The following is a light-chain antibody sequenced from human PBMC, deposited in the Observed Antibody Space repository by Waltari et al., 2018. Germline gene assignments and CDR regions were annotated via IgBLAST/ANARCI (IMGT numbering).Light chain of an antibody. CDR3: MQALHTPLT. Sequence: IILTQSPVSLPVTPGEPASISCRSSQSLLHSNGYNYLDWYLQKPGQSPKLLIFLGSNRAPGVPDRFSGSGSGADFTLRISKVEAEDVGIYYCMQALHTPLTFGGGTKVDIK. V-gene: IGKV2-28*01. CDR2: LGS. J-gene: IGKJ4*02. CDR1: QSLLHSNGYNY.